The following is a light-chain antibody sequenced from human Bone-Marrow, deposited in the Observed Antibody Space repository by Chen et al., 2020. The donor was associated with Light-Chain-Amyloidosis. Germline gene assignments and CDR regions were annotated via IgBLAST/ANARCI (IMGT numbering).Light chain of an antibody. CDR2: EVN. V-gene: IGLV2-23*02. J-gene: IGLJ2*01. Sequence: QSALTPPASVSGSPGQSITISCTGTSSDVGSYNLVSWDQQHPGRAPKFMIYEVNNRPSGISNRFSGSKSGNTASLTISGLQAEDEADYYCCSYAGSSTFGVFGGGTKLTVL. CDR1: SSDVGSYNL. CDR3: CSYAGSSTFGV.